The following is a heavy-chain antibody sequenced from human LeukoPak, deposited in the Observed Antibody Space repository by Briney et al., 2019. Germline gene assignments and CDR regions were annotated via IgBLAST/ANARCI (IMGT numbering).Heavy chain of an antibody. V-gene: IGHV3-30-3*01. Sequence: GSLRLSCAASGFTFSSYAMHWVRQAPGKGLEWVAVISYDGSNKYYADSVKGRFTISRDNSKNTLYLQMNSLRAEDTAVYYCARDHRGVRDYFDYWGQGTLDTVSS. D-gene: IGHD3-10*01. CDR3: ARDHRGVRDYFDY. J-gene: IGHJ4*02. CDR1: GFTFSSYA. CDR2: ISYDGSNK.